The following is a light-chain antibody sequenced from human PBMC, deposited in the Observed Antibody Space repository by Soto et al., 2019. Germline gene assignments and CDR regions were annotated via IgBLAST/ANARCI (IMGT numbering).Light chain of an antibody. CDR2: ADN. CDR3: QSYDTGLSVYV. Sequence: QSVLTQPPSASGTPGQRVTISCSGSSSNTGSNTVNWYQQLPGTAPKLLIYADNNRPSGVSDRFSASKSGTAASLAITGLQAEDEADYYCQSYDTGLSVYVFGSGTKLTVL. CDR1: SSNTGSNT. V-gene: IGLV1-44*01. J-gene: IGLJ1*01.